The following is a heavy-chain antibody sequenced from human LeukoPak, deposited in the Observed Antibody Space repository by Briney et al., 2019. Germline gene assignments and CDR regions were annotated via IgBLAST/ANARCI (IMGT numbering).Heavy chain of an antibody. CDR3: ARGYYYDSSGYYRPPSWFDY. CDR2: INPNSGGT. CDR1: GYTFTGYY. J-gene: IGHJ4*02. V-gene: IGHV1-2*06. Sequence: ASVKVSCKASGYTFTGYYMHWVRQAPGQGLEWMGRINPNSGGTNYAQKFQGGVTMTRDTSISTAYMELSRLRSDDTAVYYCARGYYYDSSGYYRPPSWFDYRGQGTLVTVSS. D-gene: IGHD3-22*01.